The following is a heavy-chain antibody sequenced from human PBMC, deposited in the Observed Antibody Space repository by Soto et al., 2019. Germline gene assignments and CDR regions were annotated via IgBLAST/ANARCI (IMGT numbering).Heavy chain of an antibody. J-gene: IGHJ6*02. CDR2: IVSGSTYT. V-gene: IGHV3-11*06. Sequence: VQLVESGGGLVKPGGSLRLSCAASGFTFSDYYMAWVRQTPGKGLEWIAYIVSGSTYTNYADSVKGRFTISRDNDSESLFLEMNSLRADDTALYYCARVDGESRVDVWGQGTTVSVS. CDR3: ARVDGESRVDV. CDR1: GFTFSDYY. D-gene: IGHD2-21*01.